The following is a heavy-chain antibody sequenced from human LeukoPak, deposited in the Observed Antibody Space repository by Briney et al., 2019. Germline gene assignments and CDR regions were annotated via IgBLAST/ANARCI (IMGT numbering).Heavy chain of an antibody. CDR1: GGGFSSYA. Sequence: VKVSRKAAGGGFSSYAISWVRHPPGQGREWRGGVIPIFGTANYTQTLQGRVTITADASTSRTSMELSLLTAADTAVYDCSRERVSWFDSWGQGTLVTVSS. J-gene: IGHJ5*01. CDR2: VIPIFGTA. CDR3: SRERVSWFDS. V-gene: IGHV1-69*13. D-gene: IGHD3-22*01.